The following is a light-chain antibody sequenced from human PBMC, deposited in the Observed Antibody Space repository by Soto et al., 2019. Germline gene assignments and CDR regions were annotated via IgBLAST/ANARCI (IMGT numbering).Light chain of an antibody. CDR1: QSVNSRY. V-gene: IGKV3-20*01. J-gene: IGKJ2*01. Sequence: EIVLTQSPGTLSLSPGERATLSCRASQSVNSRYLAWYQQKPGQAPRPLIYGASSRVPGIPDRFSGSGSGTDFILTISRLEPEDFAVYYCQQYGSSPPYTFGQGTRLEI. CDR3: QQYGSSPPYT. CDR2: GAS.